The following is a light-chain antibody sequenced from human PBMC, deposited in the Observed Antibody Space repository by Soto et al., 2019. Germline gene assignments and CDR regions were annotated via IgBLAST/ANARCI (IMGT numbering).Light chain of an antibody. J-gene: IGKJ1*01. CDR1: QTVSTN. CDR3: QQYHDWPPVT. V-gene: IGKV3-15*01. Sequence: EIVMTQSPATLSVSLGGRATLSCRASQTVSTNLAWYQHKPGQAPRLLIYGASNRATGVPARFSGSVSGTEFTLTISSLQSEDFAVYYCQQYHDWPPVTFGQGTKVDIK. CDR2: GAS.